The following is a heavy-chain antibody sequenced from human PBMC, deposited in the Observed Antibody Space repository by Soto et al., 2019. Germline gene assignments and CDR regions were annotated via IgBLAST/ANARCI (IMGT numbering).Heavy chain of an antibody. CDR2: ISGSGGST. CDR1: GFTFSSYA. Sequence: PGGSLRLSCAASGFTFSSYAMSWVRQAPGKGLEWVSAISGSGGSTYYADSVKGRFTIPRDNSKNTLYLQMNSLRAEDTAVYYCAKAGAAWFGELELNYWGQGTLVTVSS. D-gene: IGHD3-10*01. V-gene: IGHV3-23*01. J-gene: IGHJ4*02. CDR3: AKAGAAWFGELELNY.